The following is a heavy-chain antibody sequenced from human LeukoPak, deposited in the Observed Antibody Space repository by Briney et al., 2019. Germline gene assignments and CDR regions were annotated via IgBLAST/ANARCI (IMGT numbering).Heavy chain of an antibody. Sequence: PGGSLRLSCAASGFTFSSYEMNWVRQAPGKGLEWVSYISSSGSTIYYADSVKGRFTISRDNAKNSLYLQMNSLRAEDTAVYYCARAGFDTAMGPGGWFDPWGQGTLVTVPS. CDR3: ARAGFDTAMGPGGWFDP. D-gene: IGHD5-18*01. CDR2: ISSSGSTI. J-gene: IGHJ5*02. CDR1: GFTFSSYE. V-gene: IGHV3-48*03.